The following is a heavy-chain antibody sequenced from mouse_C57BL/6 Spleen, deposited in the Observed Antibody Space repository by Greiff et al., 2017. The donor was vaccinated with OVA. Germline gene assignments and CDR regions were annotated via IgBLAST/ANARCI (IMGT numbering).Heavy chain of an antibody. CDR2: IYPGDGDT. CDR3: APYDYDGTGYFDV. Sequence: VKLQQSGPELVKPGASVKISCKASGYAFSSSWMNWVKQRPGKGLEWIGRIYPGDGDTNYNGKFKGKATLTADKSSSTAYMQLSSLTSEDSAVYFCAPYDYDGTGYFDVWGTGTTVTVSS. J-gene: IGHJ1*03. V-gene: IGHV1-82*01. D-gene: IGHD2-4*01. CDR1: GYAFSSSW.